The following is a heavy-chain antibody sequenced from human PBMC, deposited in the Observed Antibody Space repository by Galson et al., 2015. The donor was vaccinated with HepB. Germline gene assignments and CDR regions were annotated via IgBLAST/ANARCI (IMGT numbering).Heavy chain of an antibody. CDR3: ARQRYCSGGSCYSGFDY. CDR2: IIPILGIA. Sequence: SVKVSCKASGGTFSSYAISWVRQAPGQGLEWMGGIIPILGIANYAQKFQGRVTITADKSTSTAYMELSSLRSEDTAVYYCARQRYCSGGSCYSGFDYWGQGTLVTVSS. V-gene: IGHV1-69*10. J-gene: IGHJ4*02. D-gene: IGHD2-15*01. CDR1: GGTFSSYA.